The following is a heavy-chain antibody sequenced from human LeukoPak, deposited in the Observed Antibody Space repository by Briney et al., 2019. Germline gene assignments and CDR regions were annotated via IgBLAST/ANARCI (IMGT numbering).Heavy chain of an antibody. CDR2: IIPIFGTA. CDR1: GGTFSSYA. V-gene: IGHV1-69*13. CDR3: ARGPGVAGTGGYYYYYMDV. D-gene: IGHD6-19*01. Sequence: GASVKVSCKASGGTFSSYAISWVRQAPGQGLEWMGGIIPIFGTANYAQKFQGRVTITADESTSTAYMELSSLRSEDTAVYYCARGPGVAGTGGYYYYYMDVWGKGTTVTVSS. J-gene: IGHJ6*03.